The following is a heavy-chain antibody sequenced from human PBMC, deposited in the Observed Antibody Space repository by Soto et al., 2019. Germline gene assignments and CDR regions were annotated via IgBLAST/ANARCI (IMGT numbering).Heavy chain of an antibody. CDR3: AREMAGLGGEYDY. V-gene: IGHV1-18*01. Sequence: QVQLVQSGAEVKNPGASVKVSCKTSGYTFTKYGVGWVRQAPGQGLEWMGWISGSSGNANYAEKVQGRITLTTDTYTSTAYIELRSLRSYDTAVYYCAREMAGLGGEYDYWGQGTLVTVSS. J-gene: IGHJ4*02. D-gene: IGHD3-16*01. CDR2: ISGSSGNA. CDR1: GYTFTKYG.